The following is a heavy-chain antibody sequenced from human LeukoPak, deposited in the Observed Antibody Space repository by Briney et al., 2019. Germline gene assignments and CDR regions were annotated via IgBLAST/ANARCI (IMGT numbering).Heavy chain of an antibody. CDR1: GGSISSSSYY. Sequence: PSETLSLTCTVSGGSISSSSYYWGWIRQPPGKGLEWFGSIYYSGSTYYNPSLKSRVTISVDTSKNQFSPKLSSVTAADTAVFYCASLRERSYYARGFDYWGQGTLVTVSS. CDR3: ASLRERSYYARGFDY. J-gene: IGHJ4*02. D-gene: IGHD1-26*01. V-gene: IGHV4-39*01. CDR2: IYYSGST.